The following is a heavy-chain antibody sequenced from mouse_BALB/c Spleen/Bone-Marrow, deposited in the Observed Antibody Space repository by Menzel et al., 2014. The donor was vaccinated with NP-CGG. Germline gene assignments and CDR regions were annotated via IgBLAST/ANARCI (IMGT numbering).Heavy chain of an antibody. CDR1: GYAFTDYL. Sequence: QVQLQQPGAELVRPGTSVKVSCKASGYAFTDYLMEWLKQRPGQGLEWIGVINPGSGSTNYNEKFKDKATLTADKSSSTAYMQLSILTSDDSAVYFCARYDGYFDYWGQGTILTVSS. CDR2: INPGSGST. J-gene: IGHJ2*01. CDR3: ARYDGYFDY. V-gene: IGHV1-54*01. D-gene: IGHD2-3*01.